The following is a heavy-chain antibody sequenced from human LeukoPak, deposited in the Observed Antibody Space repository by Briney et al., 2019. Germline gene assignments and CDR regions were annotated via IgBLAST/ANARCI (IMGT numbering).Heavy chain of an antibody. V-gene: IGHV1-18*01. CDR1: GYTFTSYG. CDR3: ARDRLPHYDFWSGYSLYYYYGMDV. D-gene: IGHD3-3*01. J-gene: IGHJ6*02. CDR2: ISAYNGNT. Sequence: ASVKVSCKASGYTFTSYGISWVRQAPGQGLEWMGWISAYNGNTNYAQKLQGRVTMTTDTSTRTAYMELRSLRSDDTAVYYCARDRLPHYDFWSGYSLYYYYGMDVWGQGTTVTVSS.